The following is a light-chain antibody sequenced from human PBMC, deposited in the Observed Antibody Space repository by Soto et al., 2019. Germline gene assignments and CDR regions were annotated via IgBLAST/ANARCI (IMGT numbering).Light chain of an antibody. CDR2: KAS. CDR1: QSMGAS. J-gene: IGKJ4*01. V-gene: IGKV1-5*03. Sequence: DIQMTQSPSTLYASVGDRVTITCRARQSMGASLAWFQQKPGKAPNLLIYKASSLESGVPSRFSGSGSGTEFTLTISTLQPDDFATYYCQQYNRSPLTFGGGTKVEIK. CDR3: QQYNRSPLT.